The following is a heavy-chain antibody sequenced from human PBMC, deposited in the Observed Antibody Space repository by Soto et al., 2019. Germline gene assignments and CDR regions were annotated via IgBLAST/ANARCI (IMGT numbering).Heavy chain of an antibody. CDR2: FDPEDGET. CDR3: ATGYDILTGYAP. V-gene: IGHV1-24*01. J-gene: IGHJ4*02. Sequence: ASVKVSCKVSGYTLTELSMHWVRQAPGKGLEWMGGFDPEDGETIYAQKLQGRVTMTEDTSTDTAYMEMSSLRSEDTAVYYCATGYDILTGYAPWGQGPLVTVSS. D-gene: IGHD3-9*01. CDR1: GYTLTELS.